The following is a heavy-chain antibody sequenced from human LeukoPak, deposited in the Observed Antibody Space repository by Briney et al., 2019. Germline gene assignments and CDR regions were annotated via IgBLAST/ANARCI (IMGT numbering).Heavy chain of an antibody. D-gene: IGHD3-22*01. CDR3: ARHRASSRGGSGYSQGGFDY. CDR1: GGSISSSDYY. Sequence: PSETLSLTCTVSGGSISSSDYYWGWIRQPPGKGLEWIGSIYYSGSTYYNPSLKSRVTISVDTSKNQFSLNLSSVTAADTAVYYCARHRASSRGGSGYSQGGFDYWGQGTLVTVSS. V-gene: IGHV4-39*01. J-gene: IGHJ4*02. CDR2: IYYSGST.